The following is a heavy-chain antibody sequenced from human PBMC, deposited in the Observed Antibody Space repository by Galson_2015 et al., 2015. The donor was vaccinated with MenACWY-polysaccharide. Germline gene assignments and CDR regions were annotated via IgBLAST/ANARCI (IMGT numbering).Heavy chain of an antibody. CDR1: GGSISSSNYY. Sequence: SETLFLTCTVSGGSISSSNYYWGWIRQSPEKGLEWIGTISYSGSTYYNPSLKSRVTISVDTSKNQFSLKLGPVTAADTAVYYCASRLAQVGIAGYGYGMDVWGQGTTVTVSS. D-gene: IGHD2-15*01. V-gene: IGHV4-39*01. CDR3: ASRLAQVGIAGYGYGMDV. J-gene: IGHJ6*02. CDR2: ISYSGST.